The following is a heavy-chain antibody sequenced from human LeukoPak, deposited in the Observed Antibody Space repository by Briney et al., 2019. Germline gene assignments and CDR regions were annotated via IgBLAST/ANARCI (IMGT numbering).Heavy chain of an antibody. CDR1: GYTFTSYG. Sequence: RASVKVSCKASGYTFTSYGISWVRQAPGQGLEWMGWISAYNGNTNYAQKLQGRVTMTTDTSTSTAYMELRSLRSDDTAVYYCARVSGKELLWFGEYLWTSKYYYYMDVWGKGTTVTVSS. CDR3: ARVSGKELLWFGEYLWTSKYYYYMDV. D-gene: IGHD3-10*01. CDR2: ISAYNGNT. J-gene: IGHJ6*03. V-gene: IGHV1-18*01.